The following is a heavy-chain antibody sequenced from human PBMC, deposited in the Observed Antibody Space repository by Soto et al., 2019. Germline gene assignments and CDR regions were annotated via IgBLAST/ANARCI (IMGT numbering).Heavy chain of an antibody. CDR3: ASGLGWFDP. V-gene: IGHV4-39*01. J-gene: IGHJ5*02. CDR2: LYYSGST. Sequence: SETLSLTCTFSCDSVSSSSYYCCCIRQPPGKGLEWIGSLYYSGSTYYNPSLKSRVTISVDTSKNQFSLKLNSVTAADTAVYYCASGLGWFDPWGQGTLVTVSS. CDR1: CDSVSSSSYY.